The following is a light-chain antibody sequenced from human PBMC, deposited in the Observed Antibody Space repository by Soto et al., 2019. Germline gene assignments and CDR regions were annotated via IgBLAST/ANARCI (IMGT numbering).Light chain of an antibody. CDR3: QQYENLPI. J-gene: IGKJ4*01. Sequence: DIQMRQSQSSLSAAVADRVTITCQASQDSSNYLNWYQQKPGKAPKLLIYDASNLETGVPSRFSGSGSGTDFTFTISSLQPEDIATYHCQQYENLPIFGGGTKVEIK. CDR2: DAS. V-gene: IGKV1-33*01. CDR1: QDSSNY.